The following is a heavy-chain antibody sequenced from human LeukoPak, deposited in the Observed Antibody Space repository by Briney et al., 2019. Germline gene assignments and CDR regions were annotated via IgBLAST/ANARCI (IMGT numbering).Heavy chain of an antibody. J-gene: IGHJ4*02. Sequence: PSETLSLTCTVPGGSISSYYWNWIRQPPGKGLEWIGNINYSGSTNYNPSLKSRVTISVDTSKNQFSLKVSSVSAADTAVYYCARGSSSWPYYFDYWGQGTLVTASS. CDR2: INYSGST. CDR3: ARGSSSWPYYFDY. CDR1: GGSISSYY. D-gene: IGHD6-13*01. V-gene: IGHV4-59*01.